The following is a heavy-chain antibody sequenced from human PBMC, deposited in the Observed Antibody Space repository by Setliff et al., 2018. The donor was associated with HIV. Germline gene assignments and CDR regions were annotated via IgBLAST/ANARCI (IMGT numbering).Heavy chain of an antibody. V-gene: IGHV3-21*01. Sequence: GGSLRLSCAASGFIFSSYSMNWVRQAPGKGLEWVSSISSGGSYIYYAESVKGRFTISRDNAKNSLYLQMNSLRAEDTAVYYCARAGVYYDSSGYCIDYWGQGTLVTVSS. CDR1: GFIFSSYS. J-gene: IGHJ4*02. CDR2: ISSGGSYI. CDR3: ARAGVYYDSSGYCIDY. D-gene: IGHD3-22*01.